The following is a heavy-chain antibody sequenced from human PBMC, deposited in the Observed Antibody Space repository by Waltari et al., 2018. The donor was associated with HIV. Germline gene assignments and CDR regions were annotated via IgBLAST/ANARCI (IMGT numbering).Heavy chain of an antibody. CDR3: ATWAQGGMENY. V-gene: IGHV3-7*01. D-gene: IGHD3-16*01. J-gene: IGHJ4*02. CDR2: MKEDGSE. CDR1: GLTFGNYW. Sequence: EVQMVESGGGLVQPGGSLRLSCVVSGLTFGNYWMNWVRQAPGKGLEWVANMKEDGSERYVDSVKGRFTVSRDNSKNSLYLQMNSLRAEDTAMYFCATWAQGGMENYWGQGALVTVSS.